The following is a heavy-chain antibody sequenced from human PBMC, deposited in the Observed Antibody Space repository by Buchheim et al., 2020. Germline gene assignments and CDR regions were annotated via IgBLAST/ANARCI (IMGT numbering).Heavy chain of an antibody. D-gene: IGHD6-19*01. CDR1: GFTFDNAW. Sequence: EVQLVESGGGLVKPGGSLRLSCAASGFTFDNAWMSWVRQAPGKGLVWVSRINSDGSSTYYADSVRGRFTISRDNAKNTVYLQMNSLRAEDTAVYYCARPYRSGWYPENWFDPWGQGTL. CDR2: INSDGSST. V-gene: IGHV3-74*02. J-gene: IGHJ5*02. CDR3: ARPYRSGWYPENWFDP.